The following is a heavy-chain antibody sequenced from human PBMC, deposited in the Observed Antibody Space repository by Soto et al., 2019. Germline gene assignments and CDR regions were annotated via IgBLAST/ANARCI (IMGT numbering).Heavy chain of an antibody. J-gene: IGHJ3*02. Sequence: SETLSLTCTVSGGSISSYYWSWIRQPPGKGLDFFVYFYYIGSTNYTLSLMSRVTISVDTSKNLFSLKLSSVTAADTAVYYCAREIPPYGSGSSTSLDAFDIWGQGTMVTVS. CDR1: GGSISSYY. CDR2: FYYIGST. V-gene: IGHV4-59*01. CDR3: AREIPPYGSGSSTSLDAFDI. D-gene: IGHD3-10*01.